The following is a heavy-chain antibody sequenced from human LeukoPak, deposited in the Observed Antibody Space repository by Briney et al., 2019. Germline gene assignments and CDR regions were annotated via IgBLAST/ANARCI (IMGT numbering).Heavy chain of an antibody. CDR3: ARRRSGRTSQYSQH. V-gene: IGHV4-61*01. J-gene: IGHJ1*01. CDR2: IYYSGST. Sequence: SETLSLTCTVSGGSVSSGSHYWSCIRQPPGQGLVWIGYIYYSGSTNYNPSLKSRVTISVDTSKNQFSLRLSSVTAADTAVYYCARRRSGRTSQYSQHWGQGTLVTVSS. D-gene: IGHD5-12*01. CDR1: GGSVSSGSHY.